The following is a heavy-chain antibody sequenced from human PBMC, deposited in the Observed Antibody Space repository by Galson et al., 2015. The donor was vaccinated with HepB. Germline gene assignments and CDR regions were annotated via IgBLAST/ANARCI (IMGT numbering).Heavy chain of an antibody. Sequence: SVKVSCKVSGYTLTELSMHWVRQAPGKGLEWMGGFDPEDGETIYAQKFQGRVTMTEDTSTDTAYMELSSLRSEDTAVYYCATEAGYGDYVPVISGAFDIWGQGTMVTVSS. J-gene: IGHJ3*02. CDR1: GYTLTELS. V-gene: IGHV1-24*01. CDR3: ATEAGYGDYVPVISGAFDI. D-gene: IGHD4-17*01. CDR2: FDPEDGET.